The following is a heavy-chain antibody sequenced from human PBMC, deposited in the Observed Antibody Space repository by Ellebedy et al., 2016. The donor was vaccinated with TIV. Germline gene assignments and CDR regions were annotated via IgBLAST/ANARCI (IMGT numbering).Heavy chain of an antibody. CDR1: GYTFTSYG. J-gene: IGHJ4*02. D-gene: IGHD4-17*01. Sequence: ASVKVSCXASGYTFTSYGISWVRQAPGQGLEWMGWISAYNGNTNYAQKLQGRVTMTTDTSTSTAYMELRSLRSDDTAVYYCARDGMTTVTWVGFDYWGQGTLVTVSS. V-gene: IGHV1-18*04. CDR3: ARDGMTTVTWVGFDY. CDR2: ISAYNGNT.